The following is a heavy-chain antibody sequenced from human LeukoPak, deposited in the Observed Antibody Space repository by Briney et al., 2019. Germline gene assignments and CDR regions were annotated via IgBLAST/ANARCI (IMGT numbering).Heavy chain of an antibody. J-gene: IGHJ4*02. CDR3: ARHWEQQPAPGDDC. D-gene: IGHD6-13*01. CDR1: GGSISSSNYY. Sequence: PETLSLTCTVSGGSISSSNYYWGWIRQPPGKGLEWIGSIYYSGRTYYNPSLKSRVTMSVDTSKNQFSLKLRSVTAADTAMYYCARHWEQQPAPGDDCWGQGSLVTVSS. V-gene: IGHV4-39*01. CDR2: IYYSGRT.